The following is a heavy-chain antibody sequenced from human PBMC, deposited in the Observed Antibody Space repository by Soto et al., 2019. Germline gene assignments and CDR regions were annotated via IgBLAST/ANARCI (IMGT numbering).Heavy chain of an antibody. CDR1: GVSISSGNW. CDR3: ARLVYDTRLNYMYFDF. D-gene: IGHD3-10*01. J-gene: IGHJ4*02. CDR2: IFHDGTA. V-gene: IGHV4-4*02. Sequence: SETLSLTCAVSGVSISSGNWWTWVRQSPQRGLEYIGEIFHDGTANYYPSFERRVAISVDTSKNQFSLKLTSVTAADTAIYFCARLVYDTRLNYMYFDFWGQGTRVTVSS.